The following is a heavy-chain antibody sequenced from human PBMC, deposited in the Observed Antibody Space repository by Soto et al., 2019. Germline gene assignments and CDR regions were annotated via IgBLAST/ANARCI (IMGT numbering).Heavy chain of an antibody. D-gene: IGHD3-9*01. J-gene: IGHJ6*03. CDR2: IYYSGST. CDR3: ARGLTGYYQGCYYSYMDV. V-gene: IGHV4-59*01. Sequence: QVQLQESGPGLVKPSETLSLTCTVSGGSISSYYWSWIRQPPGKGLEWIGYIYYSGSTNYNPSLKSPVPISVDTSKSQFSLRLISQTAAYTAVYYCARGLTGYYQGCYYSYMDVWGEGTTVSVSS. CDR1: GGSISSYY.